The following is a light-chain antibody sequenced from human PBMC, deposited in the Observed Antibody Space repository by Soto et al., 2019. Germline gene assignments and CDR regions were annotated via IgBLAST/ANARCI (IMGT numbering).Light chain of an antibody. CDR3: SSYAASSNCTIV. J-gene: IGLJ3*02. CDR2: EVT. Sequence: QSALTQPPSASGSPGQSVTISCTGTSSDVGCYNYVSWYQQYPGRAPKLMIYEVTKRPSGVPDRFSGSKSANTASLTVSGPQAEDEAEYYYSSYAASSNCTIVVGGGTKLTVL. V-gene: IGLV2-8*01. CDR1: SSDVGCYNY.